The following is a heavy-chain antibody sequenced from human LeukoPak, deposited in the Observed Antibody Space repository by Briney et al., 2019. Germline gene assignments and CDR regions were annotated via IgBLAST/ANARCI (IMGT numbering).Heavy chain of an antibody. J-gene: IGHJ4*02. Sequence: ASVKVSCKASGYTFTSYGISWVRQAPGQGLEWMGWISAYNGNTNYAQKLQGRVTITADESTSTAYMELSSLRSEDTAVYYCARTLDYYDSSGYSEFDYWGQGTLVTVSS. CDR1: GYTFTSYG. CDR3: ARTLDYYDSSGYSEFDY. CDR2: ISAYNGNT. D-gene: IGHD3-22*01. V-gene: IGHV1-18*01.